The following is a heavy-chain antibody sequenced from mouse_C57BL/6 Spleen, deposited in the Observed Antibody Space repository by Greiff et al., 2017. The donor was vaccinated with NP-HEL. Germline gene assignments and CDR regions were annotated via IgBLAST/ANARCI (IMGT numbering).Heavy chain of an antibody. CDR2: IWRGGST. J-gene: IGHJ3*01. Sequence: VKLVESGPGLVQPSQSLSITCTVSGFSLTSYGVHWVRQSPGTGLEWLGVIWRGGSTDYNAAFMSRLSITKDNSKSQVFFKMNSLQADDTAIYYCAKSRDVLGRSLAYWGQGTLVTVSA. CDR3: AKSRDVLGRSLAY. D-gene: IGHD4-1*01. CDR1: GFSLTSYG. V-gene: IGHV2-5*01.